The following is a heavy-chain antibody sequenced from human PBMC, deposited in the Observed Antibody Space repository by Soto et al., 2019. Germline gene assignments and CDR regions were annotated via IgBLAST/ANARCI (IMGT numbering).Heavy chain of an antibody. J-gene: IGHJ4*02. V-gene: IGHV4-59*01. CDR1: GASMNNYY. Sequence: SETLSLTCTVSGASMNNYYVSWIRQSPGKGLEHIGYMHFSGGANYSPSLRSRVTISVDTSNNQFSLKLSSMTAADTATYYCAKSGHTFGRVVWGQGILVTVYS. D-gene: IGHD3-16*01. CDR3: AKSGHTFGRVV. CDR2: MHFSGGA.